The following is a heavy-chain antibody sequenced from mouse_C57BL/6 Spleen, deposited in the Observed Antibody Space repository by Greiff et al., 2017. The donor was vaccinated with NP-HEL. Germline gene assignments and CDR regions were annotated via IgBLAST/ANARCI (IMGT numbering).Heavy chain of an antibody. CDR1: GYAFTNYL. D-gene: IGHD1-1*01. CDR2: INPGSGGT. CDR3: AMYGACLYYRYAMDY. J-gene: IGHJ4*01. Sequence: VQLQQSGAELVRPGTSVKVSCKASGYAFTNYLIEWVKQRPGQGLEWIGVINPGSGGTNYNEKFKGTATLTADKSSSTAYMQLSRLTSEDSAVYSCAMYGACLYYRYAMDYWGQGTSVTVAS. V-gene: IGHV1-54*01.